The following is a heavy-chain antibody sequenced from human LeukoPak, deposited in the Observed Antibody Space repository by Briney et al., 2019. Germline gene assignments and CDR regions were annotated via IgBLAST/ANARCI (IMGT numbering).Heavy chain of an antibody. J-gene: IGHJ4*02. D-gene: IGHD1-26*01. V-gene: IGHV1-69*06. Sequence: SVKVSCKASGGTFSSYAISWVRQAPGQGLEWMRGIIPIYGTANYAQKFQGRVTITADKSTSTAYMELSSLRSEDTAVYYCARGPMGGSYARQLEVYYFDYWGQGTLVTVSS. CDR3: ARGPMGGSYARQLEVYYFDY. CDR1: GGTFSSYA. CDR2: IIPIYGTA.